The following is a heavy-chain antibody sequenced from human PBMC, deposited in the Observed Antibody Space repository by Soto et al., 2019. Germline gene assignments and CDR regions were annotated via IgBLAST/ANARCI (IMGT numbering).Heavy chain of an antibody. V-gene: IGHV1-69*01. CDR2: IIPIFGTA. CDR3: ARVLKGYYDSSGYAFDI. J-gene: IGHJ3*02. Sequence: QVQLVQSGAEVKKPGSSVKVSCKASGGTFSSYAISWVRQAPGQGLEWMGGIIPIFGTANYAQKFLGRVTITADESTSTAYMELSSLRSEDTAVYYCARVLKGYYDSSGYAFDIWGQGTMVTVSS. D-gene: IGHD3-22*01. CDR1: GGTFSSYA.